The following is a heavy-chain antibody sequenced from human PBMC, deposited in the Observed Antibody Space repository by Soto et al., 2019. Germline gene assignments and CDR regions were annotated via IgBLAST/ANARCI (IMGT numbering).Heavy chain of an antibody. V-gene: IGHV4-59*11. CDR1: GGSLTDHY. J-gene: IGHJ3*02. Sequence: QVQLQESGPGLVKPSETLSLTCTVAGGSLTDHYWNWFRQSPGKGLHWIGYVYYSGGTNYNPSLKSRVTMSVDTSKNQFSLNLRSVTAADTAVYYCARGNDWKSSTSDIWGQGTMVSVSS. CDR3: ARGNDWKSSTSDI. D-gene: IGHD2-21*01. CDR2: VYYSGGT.